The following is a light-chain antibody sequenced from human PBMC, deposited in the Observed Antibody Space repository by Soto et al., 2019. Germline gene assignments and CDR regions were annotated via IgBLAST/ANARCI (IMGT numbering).Light chain of an antibody. J-gene: IGLJ3*02. CDR1: TGAVTSAHY. CDR2: DTN. CDR3: LLSYSGARV. Sequence: QAVVTQESSLTVSPGGTVTLTCGSSTGAVTSAHYPYWFQHRPGQAPRTLIHDTNIKHSWTPARFSGSLLGGKAALTLSGAQSEDEAEYYCLLSYSGARVFGGGTKLTVL. V-gene: IGLV7-46*01.